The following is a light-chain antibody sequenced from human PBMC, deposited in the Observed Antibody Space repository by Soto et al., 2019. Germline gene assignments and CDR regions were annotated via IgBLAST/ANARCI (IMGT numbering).Light chain of an antibody. CDR3: QSYDSSLSSVV. CDR2: GNS. V-gene: IGLV1-40*01. Sequence: QCVLTQPPSVSGAPGQRVTISCTGSSSDIGAGYDVHWYQQLPGTAPKLLIYGNSNRPSGVPDRFSGSKSGTSASLAITGLQAEDEADYYCQSYDSSLSSVVFGGGTKVTDL. J-gene: IGLJ2*01. CDR1: SSDIGAGYD.